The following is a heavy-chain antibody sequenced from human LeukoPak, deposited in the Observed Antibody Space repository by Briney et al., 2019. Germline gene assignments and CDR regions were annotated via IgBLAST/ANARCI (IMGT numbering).Heavy chain of an antibody. Sequence: SETLSLTCTVSGGSISSSSYYWGWIRQPPGKGLEWIGSIYYTGSTYYNPSLKSRVTISVDTSKNQFSLKLYSVTAADTAVYYCARSRGRVFDYWGQGTLVTVSS. V-gene: IGHV4-39*07. CDR3: ARSRGRVFDY. D-gene: IGHD1-14*01. J-gene: IGHJ4*02. CDR1: GGSISSSSYY. CDR2: IYYTGST.